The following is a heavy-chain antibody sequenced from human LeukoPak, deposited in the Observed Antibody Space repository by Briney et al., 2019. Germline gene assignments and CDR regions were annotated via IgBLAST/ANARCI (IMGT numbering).Heavy chain of an antibody. Sequence: SCKASGGTFSSYWMHWVRQAPGKGLVWVSRINSDGSSTSYADSVKGRFTISRDNAKNTLYLQMNSLRAEDTAVYYCARDRVSGSNWFDPWGQGTLVTVSS. CDR2: INSDGSST. D-gene: IGHD6-13*01. CDR3: ARDRVSGSNWFDP. V-gene: IGHV3-74*01. CDR1: GGTFSSYW. J-gene: IGHJ5*02.